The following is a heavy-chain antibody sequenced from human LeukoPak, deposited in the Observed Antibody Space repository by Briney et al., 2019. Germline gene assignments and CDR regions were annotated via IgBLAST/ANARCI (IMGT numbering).Heavy chain of an antibody. CDR2: INQDGSGK. CDR1: GFTFSSYW. CDR3: ARVVGAGYFDL. Sequence: GGSLRLSCAASGFTFSSYWMSWVSQAPGKGLEWVANINQDGSGKYYVDSVKGRFTISRDNSKNSLYLQMNSLRAEDTAVYYCARVVGAGYFDLWGRGTLVTVSS. J-gene: IGHJ2*01. V-gene: IGHV3-7*01. D-gene: IGHD1-26*01.